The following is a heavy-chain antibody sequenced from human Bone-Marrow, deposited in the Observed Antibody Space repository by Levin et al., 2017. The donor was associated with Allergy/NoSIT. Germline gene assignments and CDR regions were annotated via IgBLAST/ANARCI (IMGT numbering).Heavy chain of an antibody. J-gene: IGHJ4*02. D-gene: IGHD2-15*01. V-gene: IGHV3-53*01. CDR3: ARDPAYCSGGSCHLAFFDS. CDR2: IHSGGTT. Sequence: GASVKVSCEVSGFSVNSDAMSWVRQAPGRGLEWVSLIHSGGTTYYADSVRGRFTISRDMSKNTLHLQMNSLRDEDTAIYYCARDPAYCSGGSCHLAFFDSWGQGTLVTVAS. CDR1: GFSVNSDA.